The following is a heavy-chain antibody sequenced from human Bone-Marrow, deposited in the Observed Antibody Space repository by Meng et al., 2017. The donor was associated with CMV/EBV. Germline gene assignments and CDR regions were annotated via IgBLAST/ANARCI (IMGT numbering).Heavy chain of an antibody. CDR1: GFTFSDYY. CDR3: ARDSPPYYYGMDV. J-gene: IGHJ6*02. CDR2: ISSSGSTI. Sequence: GESLKISCAASGFTFSDYYMSWIRQAPGKGLEWVSYISSSGSTIYYADSVKGRFTISRDNAKNSLYPQMNSLRAEDTAVYYCARDSPPYYYGMDVWGQGTTVTVSS. V-gene: IGHV3-11*01.